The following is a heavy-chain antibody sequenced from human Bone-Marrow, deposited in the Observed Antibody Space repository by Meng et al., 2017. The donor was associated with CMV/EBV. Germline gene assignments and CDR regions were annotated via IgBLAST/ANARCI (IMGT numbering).Heavy chain of an antibody. D-gene: IGHD6-13*01. CDR1: GYTLTELS. CDR3: AVRSSWIKGPFDY. J-gene: IGHJ4*02. CDR2: INPSGGST. V-gene: IGHV1-46*01. Sequence: ASVKVSCKVSGYTLTELSMHWVRQAPGQGLEWMGIINPSGGSTSYAQKFQGRVTMTRDTSTSTAYMELSSLRSEDTAVYYCAVRSSWIKGPFDYWGQGTLVTVSS.